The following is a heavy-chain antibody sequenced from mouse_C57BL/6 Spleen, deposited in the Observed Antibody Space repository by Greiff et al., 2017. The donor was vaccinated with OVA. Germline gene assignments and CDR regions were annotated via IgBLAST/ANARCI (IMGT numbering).Heavy chain of an antibody. Sequence: VQLQQSGPELVKPGASVKISCKASGYAFSSSWMNWVKQRPGKGLEWIGRIYPGDGDTNYNGKFKGKATLTADKSSSTAYMQLSSLTSEDSAVYFCARLGGNFCFFAYWGQGTLVTVSA. V-gene: IGHV1-82*01. J-gene: IGHJ3*01. CDR3: ARLGGNFCFFAY. D-gene: IGHD2-1*01. CDR1: GYAFSSSW. CDR2: IYPGDGDT.